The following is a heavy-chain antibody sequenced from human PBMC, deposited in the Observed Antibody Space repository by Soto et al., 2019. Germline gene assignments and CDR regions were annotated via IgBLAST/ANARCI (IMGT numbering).Heavy chain of an antibody. V-gene: IGHV4-59*02. CDR2: IYYTGTH. CDR3: ARDRDRHSSGLPSFDP. D-gene: IGHD3-22*01. J-gene: IGHJ5*02. Sequence: SETLSVTCSFSVGSVSSYYWSWVRQPPGKRLEWIGYIYYTGTHDYNPSLRGRATISVDTSKDQFSLKLTSVTAADTAVYYCARDRDRHSSGLPSFDPWGQGILVTVSS. CDR1: VGSVSSYY.